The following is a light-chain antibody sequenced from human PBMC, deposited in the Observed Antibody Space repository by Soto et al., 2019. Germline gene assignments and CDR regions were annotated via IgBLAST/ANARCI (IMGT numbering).Light chain of an antibody. J-gene: IGKJ1*01. Sequence: PGDRGTLSFRAGQPLNNNVAWYQHKPGQAPRLLIYGASSRATGIPDRFSGSGSGTDFTLTISRLQPEDFAVYYCQQYGSSLWTFGQGTKVDIK. CDR2: GAS. V-gene: IGKV3-20*01. CDR3: QQYGSSLWT. CDR1: QPLNNN.